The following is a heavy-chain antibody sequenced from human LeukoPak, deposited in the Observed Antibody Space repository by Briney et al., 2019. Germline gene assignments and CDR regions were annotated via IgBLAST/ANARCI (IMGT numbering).Heavy chain of an antibody. CDR2: INHSGST. J-gene: IGHJ4*02. V-gene: IGHV4-34*01. Sequence: SETLSLTCAVYGGSFSGYYWSWIRQPPGKGPEWIGEINHSGSTNYNPSLTSRVSLSVDTSKNQFSLELSSVTAADTAVYYCARGILVTVYAAFDNWGQGTLVTVSS. CDR3: ARGILVTVYAAFDN. D-gene: IGHD2/OR15-2a*01. CDR1: GGSFSGYY.